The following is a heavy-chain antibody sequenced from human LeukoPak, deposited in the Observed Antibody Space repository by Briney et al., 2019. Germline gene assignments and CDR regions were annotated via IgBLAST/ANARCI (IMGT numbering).Heavy chain of an antibody. CDR1: GYTFTGYY. CDR3: ARGLDSSSWYDLPYFQH. CDR2: INPNSGGT. V-gene: IGHV1-2*04. Sequence: ASVKVSCKASGYTFTGYYMHWVRRAPGQGLEWMGWINPNSGGTNYAQKFQGWVTMTRDTSISTAYMELSRLRSDDTAVYYCARGLDSSSWYDLPYFQHWGQGTLVTVSS. J-gene: IGHJ1*01. D-gene: IGHD6-13*01.